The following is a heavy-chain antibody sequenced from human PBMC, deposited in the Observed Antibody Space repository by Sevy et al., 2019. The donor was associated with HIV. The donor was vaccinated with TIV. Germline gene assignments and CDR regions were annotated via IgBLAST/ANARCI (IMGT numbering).Heavy chain of an antibody. J-gene: IGHJ6*03. CDR1: GGTFSSYA. Sequence: ASVKVSCKASGGTFSSYAISWVRQAPGQGLEWMGGIIPIFGTANYAQKFQGRVTITADESTSTAYMELSSLRSEDTAVYYCARAGDYSKHYYYYYMDVWGNGTTVTVSS. CDR3: ARAGDYSKHYYYYYMDV. CDR2: IIPIFGTA. D-gene: IGHD4-4*01. V-gene: IGHV1-69*13.